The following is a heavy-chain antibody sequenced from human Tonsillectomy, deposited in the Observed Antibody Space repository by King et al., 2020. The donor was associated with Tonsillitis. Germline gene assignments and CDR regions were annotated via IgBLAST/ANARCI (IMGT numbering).Heavy chain of an antibody. CDR3: CRDSSGWYPHWFDP. Sequence: VQLVESGGGLVQPGRSLRLSCTASGFTFGDYAMSWFRQAPGKGLEWVGFIRSKAYGGTTEYAASVKGRFTISRDDSKSIAYLQMNSLKTEDTAVYYCCRDSSGWYPHWFDPWGERTLVTVFS. J-gene: IGHJ5*02. V-gene: IGHV3-49*03. CDR2: IRSKAYGGTT. CDR1: GFTFGDYA. D-gene: IGHD6-19*01.